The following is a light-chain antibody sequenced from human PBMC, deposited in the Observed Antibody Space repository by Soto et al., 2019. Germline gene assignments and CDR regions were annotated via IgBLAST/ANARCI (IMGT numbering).Light chain of an antibody. J-gene: IGLJ2*01. CDR3: SSFTTSSHVV. CDR2: AVS. CDR1: SSDIGADNS. Sequence: QSALTQPASVSGSPGQSITISCTGTSSDIGADNSVSWYQQHPGKAPQLMIYAVSHRPSRVSSRFSGSKSGNTISLTISGTQAEDEADYYCSSFTTSSHVVFGGGTKSPS. V-gene: IGLV2-14*03.